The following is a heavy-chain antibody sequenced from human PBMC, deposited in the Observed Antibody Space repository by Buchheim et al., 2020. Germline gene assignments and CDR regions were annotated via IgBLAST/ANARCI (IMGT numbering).Heavy chain of an antibody. Sequence: QVQLQQWGAGLLKPSETLSLTCAVYGGSFSGYYWSWIRQPPGKGLEWIGEINHSGSTNYNPSLKSRVTISVDTSKNQFSLKLSSVTAADTAVYYCARGRLSLTQNSLHDPVRPYYFDYWGQGTL. CDR2: INHSGST. D-gene: IGHD2/OR15-2a*01. J-gene: IGHJ4*02. CDR1: GGSFSGYY. CDR3: ARGRLSLTQNSLHDPVRPYYFDY. V-gene: IGHV4-34*01.